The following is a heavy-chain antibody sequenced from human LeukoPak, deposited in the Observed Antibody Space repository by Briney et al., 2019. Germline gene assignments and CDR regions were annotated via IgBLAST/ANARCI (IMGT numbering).Heavy chain of an antibody. CDR3: ARDQGSGSYPYNWFDP. Sequence: GGSLRLSCAASGFTFSSYAMHWVRQAPGKGLEWLAVISSDGSLEYYADSVKGRFTISRDNSKYTLYLQMNSLRPEDTAVYYCARDQGSGSYPYNWFDPWGQGTLVTVSS. D-gene: IGHD3-10*01. J-gene: IGHJ5*02. CDR1: GFTFSSYA. V-gene: IGHV3-30-3*01. CDR2: ISSDGSLE.